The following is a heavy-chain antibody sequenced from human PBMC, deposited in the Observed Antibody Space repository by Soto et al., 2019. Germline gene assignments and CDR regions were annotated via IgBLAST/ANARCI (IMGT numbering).Heavy chain of an antibody. V-gene: IGHV3-74*01. CDR3: ARDGGSADIDFDY. CDR2: IGGDGST. Sequence: EVQLMESGGGLVQPGGSLRLSCAASGFTFTNYWTHWVRQAPGKGVVWVSCIGGDGSTTYADSVKGRFTLTIDNAKNTVYLQMNRLRAEDTAMYYCARDGGSADIDFDYWGQGTLVTVSS. D-gene: IGHD2-15*01. J-gene: IGHJ4*02. CDR1: GFTFTNYW.